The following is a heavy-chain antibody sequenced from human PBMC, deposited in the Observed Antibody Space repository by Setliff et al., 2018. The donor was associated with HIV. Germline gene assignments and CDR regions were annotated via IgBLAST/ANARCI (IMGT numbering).Heavy chain of an antibody. D-gene: IGHD3-3*01. CDR2: ISSGGHTV. CDR1: GFSFSSYE. V-gene: IGHV3-48*03. Sequence: GGSLRLSCATSGFSFSSYEMNWVRQAPGKGLERVSYISSGGHTVYHADSVKGRFTISRDNAKNSLYLQMNSLRAEDTAVYYCARMLLRTNPVYGVVSNRFDPWGPGTLVTVSS. J-gene: IGHJ5*02. CDR3: ARMLLRTNPVYGVVSNRFDP.